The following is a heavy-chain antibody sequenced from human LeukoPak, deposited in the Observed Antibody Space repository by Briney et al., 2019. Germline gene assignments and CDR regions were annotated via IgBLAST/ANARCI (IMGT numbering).Heavy chain of an antibody. CDR3: ARTTYSSGWYTSNFDY. CDR1: GYSFSNYW. Sequence: GESLKISCKGSGYSFSNYWIGWVRQMPGKGLEWMGRIDPSDSYTTYSPSFQGHVTISADKSIGTAYLQWSSLKASDTAMYYCARTTYSSGWYTSNFDYWGQGTLVTVPS. CDR2: IDPSDSYT. D-gene: IGHD6-13*01. V-gene: IGHV5-10-1*01. J-gene: IGHJ4*02.